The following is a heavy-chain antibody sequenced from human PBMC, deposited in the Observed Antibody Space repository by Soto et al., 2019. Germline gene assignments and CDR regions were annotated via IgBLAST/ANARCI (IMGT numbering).Heavy chain of an antibody. D-gene: IGHD2-21*01. V-gene: IGHV1-18*04. Sequence: VQLVQSGAGVKKPGASVKVSCETSGYTFKNYGISWLRQAPGQGPEWMGWINVNNGNANYAQKFQGRVTMTTEASTTPVYMELRSLTSDDAAVDYCARVGVGVGNAITYWGQGTLVTVAS. CDR3: ARVGVGVGNAITY. CDR2: INVNNGNA. CDR1: GYTFKNYG. J-gene: IGHJ4*02.